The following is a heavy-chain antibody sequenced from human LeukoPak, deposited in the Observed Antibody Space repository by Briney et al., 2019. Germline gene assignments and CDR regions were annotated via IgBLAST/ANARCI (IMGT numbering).Heavy chain of an antibody. V-gene: IGHV1-69*02. Sequence: SVKVSCKASGGTFSSYTISWVRQAPGQGLEWIGRIIPILGIANYAQKFQGRVTITADKSTSTAYMELSSLRSEDTAVYYCARSRYYYGSGSYYNVDYWGQGTLVTVSS. CDR2: IIPILGIA. CDR1: GGTFSSYT. D-gene: IGHD3-10*01. CDR3: ARSRYYYGSGSYYNVDY. J-gene: IGHJ4*02.